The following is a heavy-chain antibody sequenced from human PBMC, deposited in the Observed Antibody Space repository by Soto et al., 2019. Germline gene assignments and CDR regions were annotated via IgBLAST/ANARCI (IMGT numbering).Heavy chain of an antibody. CDR2: MNPNSGNT. CDR1: GYTFTSYD. CDR3: ARVRYSSSWYRNWFDP. V-gene: IGHV1-8*01. Sequence: QVKLVQSGAEVKKPGASVKVSCKASGYTFTSYDINWVRQATGQGLEWMGWMNPNSGNTGYAQKFQGRVTMTRNTSISTAYMELSSLRSEDTAVYYCARVRYSSSWYRNWFDPWGQGTLVTVSS. D-gene: IGHD6-13*01. J-gene: IGHJ5*02.